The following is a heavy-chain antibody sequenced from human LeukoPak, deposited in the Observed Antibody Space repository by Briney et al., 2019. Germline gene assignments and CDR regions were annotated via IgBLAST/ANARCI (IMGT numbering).Heavy chain of an antibody. CDR1: GFTFSSYG. V-gene: IGHV3-74*01. CDR2: INSDGSDT. D-gene: IGHD4-23*01. J-gene: IGHJ4*02. Sequence: GGSLRLSCAASGFTFSSYGMHWVRQVSGKGLVWVSRINSDGSDTYYADSVKGRFTISRDNAKNTLCLQMNSLRAEDTAVYYCARRMVTLDYWGQGSLVTVSS. CDR3: ARRMVTLDY.